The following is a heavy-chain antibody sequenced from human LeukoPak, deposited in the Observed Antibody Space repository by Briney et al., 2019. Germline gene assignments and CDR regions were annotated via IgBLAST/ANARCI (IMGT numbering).Heavy chain of an antibody. V-gene: IGHV1-2*02. Sequence: ASVKVSCKASGYTFTGYYMHWVRQAPGQGLEWMGWINPNSGGTNYAQKFQGRVTMTRDTSISTAYMKLSRLRSDDTAVYYCARASGGSGCNWFDPWGQGTLVTVSS. CDR3: ARASGGSGCNWFDP. CDR2: INPNSGGT. CDR1: GYTFTGYY. D-gene: IGHD3-3*01. J-gene: IGHJ5*02.